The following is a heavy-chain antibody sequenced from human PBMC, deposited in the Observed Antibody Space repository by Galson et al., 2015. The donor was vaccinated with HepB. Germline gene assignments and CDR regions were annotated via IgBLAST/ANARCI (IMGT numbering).Heavy chain of an antibody. CDR3: AKDVQATY. CDR2: ISSSGDST. V-gene: IGHV3-23*01. J-gene: IGHJ4*02. CDR1: GFTFSSAA. Sequence: LRLSCAASGFTFSSAAMTWVRQAPGKGLEWVSLISSSGDSTYYADSVKGRFTISRDDSKNTPYLHMNNLRAEDTAVYYCAKDVQATYWGQGTQVTVSS.